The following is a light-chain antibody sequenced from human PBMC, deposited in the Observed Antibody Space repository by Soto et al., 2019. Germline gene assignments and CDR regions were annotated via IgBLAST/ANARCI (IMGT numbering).Light chain of an antibody. V-gene: IGLV2-14*01. CDR3: SSYTSISTLV. J-gene: IGLJ1*01. CDR1: SSDVGGYNY. Sequence: QSVLNQPASVSGSPGQSITISCTGTSSDVGGYNYVSWYQQHPDKVPKLMIYDVSNRPPGVSNRFSGSKSGNTASLTISGLQAEDEADYYCSSYTSISTLVFGTGTKVTVL. CDR2: DVS.